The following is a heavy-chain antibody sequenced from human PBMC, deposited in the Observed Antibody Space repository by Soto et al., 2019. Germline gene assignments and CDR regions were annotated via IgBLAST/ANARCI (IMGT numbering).Heavy chain of an antibody. Sequence: SETLSLTCTVSGGSISSSSYYWGWIRQPPGKGLEWIGSIYYSGSTYYNPSLKSRVTISVDTSKNQFSLKLSSVTAADTAVYYCARRGYCSGGSCYPTPFDYWGQGTLVTVSS. J-gene: IGHJ4*02. V-gene: IGHV4-39*01. D-gene: IGHD2-15*01. CDR1: GGSISSSSYY. CDR2: IYYSGST. CDR3: ARRGYCSGGSCYPTPFDY.